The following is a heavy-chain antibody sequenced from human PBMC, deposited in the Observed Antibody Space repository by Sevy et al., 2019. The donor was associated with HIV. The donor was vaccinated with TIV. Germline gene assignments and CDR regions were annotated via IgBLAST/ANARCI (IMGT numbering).Heavy chain of an antibody. CDR3: ARSRDGYNYFDY. J-gene: IGHJ4*02. D-gene: IGHD5-12*01. Sequence: SETLSLTCAVSGGSISSGGYYWSWIRQPPGKGLEWIGYIYHSGSTYYNPSLKSRVTISVDRSKNQFSLKLSSVTAADTAVYYCARSRDGYNYFDYWGQGTLVTVSS. CDR2: IYHSGST. CDR1: GGSISSGGYY. V-gene: IGHV4-30-2*01.